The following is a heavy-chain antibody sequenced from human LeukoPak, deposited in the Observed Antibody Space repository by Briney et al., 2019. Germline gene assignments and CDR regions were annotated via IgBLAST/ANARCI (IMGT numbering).Heavy chain of an antibody. J-gene: IGHJ4*02. V-gene: IGHV3-23*01. CDR1: GFTFSSYG. CDR2: ISGSGGST. CDR3: AKDQISGGWYYFDY. Sequence: GGSLRLSCAASGFTFSSYGMSWVRQAPGKGLEWVSAISGSGGSTYYADSVKGRFTISRDNSKNTLYLQMNSLRAEDTAVYYCAKDQISGGWYYFDYWGQGTLVTVSS. D-gene: IGHD6-19*01.